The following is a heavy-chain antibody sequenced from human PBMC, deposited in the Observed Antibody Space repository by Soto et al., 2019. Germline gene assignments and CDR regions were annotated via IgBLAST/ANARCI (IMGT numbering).Heavy chain of an antibody. D-gene: IGHD3-3*01. CDR3: ARNYDFWSGYYPVAFDY. Sequence: GGSLRLSCAASGFTFSSYSMNWVRQAPGKGLEWVSSISSSSSYIYYADSVKGRFTISRDNAKNSLYLQMNSLRAEDTAVYYCARNYDFWSGYYPVAFDYWGQGTLVTVSS. CDR1: GFTFSSYS. CDR2: ISSSSSYI. J-gene: IGHJ4*02. V-gene: IGHV3-21*01.